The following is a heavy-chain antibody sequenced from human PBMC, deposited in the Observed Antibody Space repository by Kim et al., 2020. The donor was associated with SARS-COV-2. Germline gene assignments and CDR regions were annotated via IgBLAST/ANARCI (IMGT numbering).Heavy chain of an antibody. CDR3: ARALLTGPEVFDI. D-gene: IGHD3-9*01. V-gene: IGHV4-59*01. J-gene: IGHJ3*02. CDR1: SGSISNYY. CDR2: VSYRGTT. Sequence: SETVSLTCHVASGSISNYYWNWIRQAPGKGLEWIGYVSYRGTTKYNASLKSRLTISVDTSKNQFSVNLTSVTAADTAVYYCARALLTGPEVFDIWGQGTMVTVSS.